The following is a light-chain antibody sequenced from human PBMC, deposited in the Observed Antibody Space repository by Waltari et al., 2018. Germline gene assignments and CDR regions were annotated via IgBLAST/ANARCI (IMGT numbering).Light chain of an antibody. CDR2: EVT. CDR3: SSYAGRNKLI. V-gene: IGLV2-8*01. Sequence: QSALPQPPSASGSPGQSVPIPCTGTSHHVGAYKYVAWYQHHPGTAPKLLIYEVTQRPAGVPDRFSGSRAGNTASLTVSGLQAEDEADYYCSSYAGRNKLIFGGGTKLAVL. J-gene: IGLJ2*01. CDR1: SHHVGAYKY.